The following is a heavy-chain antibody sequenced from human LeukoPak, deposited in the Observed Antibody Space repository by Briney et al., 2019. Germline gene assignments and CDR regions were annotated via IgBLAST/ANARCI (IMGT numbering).Heavy chain of an antibody. V-gene: IGHV1-69*05. D-gene: IGHD5-24*01. CDR1: GGTFSSYA. CDR3: ARISRDGYIFGY. J-gene: IGHJ4*02. Sequence: GSSVKVSCKASGGTFSSYAISWVRQAPGQELEWMGGIIPIFGTANYAQKFHGRVTITTDESTSTAYMELSSLRSEDTAVYYCARISRDGYIFGYWGQGTLVTVSS. CDR2: IIPIFGTA.